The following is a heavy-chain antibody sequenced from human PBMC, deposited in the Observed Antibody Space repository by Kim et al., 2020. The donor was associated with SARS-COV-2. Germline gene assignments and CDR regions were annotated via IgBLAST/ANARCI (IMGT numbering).Heavy chain of an antibody. D-gene: IGHD4-17*01. V-gene: IGHV4-38-2*02. Sequence: SETLSLTCTVSGYSISSGYYWGWIRQPPGKGLEWIGSIYHSGSTYYNPSLKSRVTISVDTSKNQFSLKLSSVTAADTAVYYCARGNTVTTGYFDYWGQGTLVTVSS. CDR3: ARGNTVTTGYFDY. CDR1: GYSISSGYY. CDR2: IYHSGST. J-gene: IGHJ4*02.